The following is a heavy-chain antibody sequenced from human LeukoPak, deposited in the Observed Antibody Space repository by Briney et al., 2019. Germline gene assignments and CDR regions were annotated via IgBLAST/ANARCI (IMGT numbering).Heavy chain of an antibody. D-gene: IGHD3-22*01. CDR3: ARRPDYYDSSGSFDY. CDR1: GYNFITSW. CDR2: IYPGDSDT. J-gene: IGHJ4*02. Sequence: GESLKISCKGSGYNFITSWIGWVRQMPGKGLEWMGIIYPGDSDTRYSPSFQGQVTISADKSISTAYLQWSSLKASDTAMYYCARRPDYYDSSGSFDYWGQGTLVTVSS. V-gene: IGHV5-51*01.